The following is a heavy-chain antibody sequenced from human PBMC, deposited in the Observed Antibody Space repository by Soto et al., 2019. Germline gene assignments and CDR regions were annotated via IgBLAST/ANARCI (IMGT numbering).Heavy chain of an antibody. CDR3: ARQTAPWGFEV. CDR2: VYYGGFT. V-gene: IGHV4-61*08. CDR1: GGSVSSGGFY. Sequence: QVELKESGPGLVKPSETLSLTCTVSGGSVSSGGFYYHWIRQPLGKGLEWIGYVYYGGFTNYRPSHKSRLTISGDTSTPRISLSLASVTSVDTAVYYCARQTAPWGFEVWGQGTTVTVSS. J-gene: IGHJ6*02. D-gene: IGHD7-27*01.